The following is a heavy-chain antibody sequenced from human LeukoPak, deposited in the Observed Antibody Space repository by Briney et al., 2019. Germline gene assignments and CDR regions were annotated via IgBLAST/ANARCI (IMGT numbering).Heavy chain of an antibody. CDR1: GGSISSGSYY. Sequence: PSETLSLTCTVSGGSISSGSYYWSWIRQPAGKGLEWIGRTYTSGITNYNPSLKSRVTISVDTSRNQFSLKLSSVTAADTAVYYCARDIAYWGQGTLVTVSS. CDR2: TYTSGIT. CDR3: ARDIAY. J-gene: IGHJ4*02. V-gene: IGHV4-61*02. D-gene: IGHD6-13*01.